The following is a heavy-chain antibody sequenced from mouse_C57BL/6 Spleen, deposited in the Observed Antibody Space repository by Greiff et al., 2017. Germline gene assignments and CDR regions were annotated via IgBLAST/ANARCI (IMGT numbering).Heavy chain of an antibody. J-gene: IGHJ4*01. Sequence: VQLQQSGPGLVQPSQSLSITCTVSGFSLTSYGVHWVRQSPGKGLEWLGVIWRGGSTDYNAAFMSRLSITKDNSKSQVFFKMNSLQADDTAIYYCAKNSRDYDGSHAMDYWGQGTSVTVSS. CDR2: IWRGGST. CDR1: GFSLTSYG. V-gene: IGHV2-5*01. D-gene: IGHD2-4*01. CDR3: AKNSRDYDGSHAMDY.